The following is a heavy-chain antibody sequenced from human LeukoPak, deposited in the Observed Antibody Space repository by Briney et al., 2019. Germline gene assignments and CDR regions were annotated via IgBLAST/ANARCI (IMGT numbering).Heavy chain of an antibody. CDR3: ARHWYGGAFDV. Sequence: SETLSLTCTVSGGSISTYYWNWIRQPPGKGLEWIGNIYYSGSTKYNPSLKSRITISVDTSKNQFSLKLSSVTAADTAVYYCARHWYGGAFDVWGQGSMVTVSS. V-gene: IGHV4-59*01. CDR2: IYYSGST. J-gene: IGHJ3*01. CDR1: GGSISTYY. D-gene: IGHD1-14*01.